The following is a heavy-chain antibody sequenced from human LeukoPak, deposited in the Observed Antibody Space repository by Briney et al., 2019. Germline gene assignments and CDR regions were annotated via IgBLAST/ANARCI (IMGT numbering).Heavy chain of an antibody. V-gene: IGHV3-15*07. J-gene: IGHJ4*02. CDR3: TTDGPTAVTSPFNY. Sequence: GGSLRLSCAASGFIFSNAWMNWVCQAPGKGLEWVGRIKSETHGGTTDYGVPVKGRFIISRDDSKNTLYLQMNSLKTEDTAVYYCTTDGPTAVTSPFNYWGQGTLVTVSS. CDR1: GFIFSNAW. CDR2: IKSETHGGTT. D-gene: IGHD4-17*01.